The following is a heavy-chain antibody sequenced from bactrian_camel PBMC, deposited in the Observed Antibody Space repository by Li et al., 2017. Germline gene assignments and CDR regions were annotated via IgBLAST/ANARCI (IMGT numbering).Heavy chain of an antibody. J-gene: IGHJ4*01. CDR1: EYMKSRPC. V-gene: IGHV3S68*01. CDR3: AAGPLGARRRSGDWCFKALGYNY. Sequence: HVQLVESGGGSVQAGGSLRLSCVASEYMKSRPCMGWFRQAPGKEREGVAVITRIHGGTEYADSVKGRFIISQDNDKKNLFLQMNSLEVDDTAKYYCAAGPLGARRRSGDWCFKALGYNYSGQGTQVTVS. D-gene: IGHD2*01. CDR2: ITRIHGGT.